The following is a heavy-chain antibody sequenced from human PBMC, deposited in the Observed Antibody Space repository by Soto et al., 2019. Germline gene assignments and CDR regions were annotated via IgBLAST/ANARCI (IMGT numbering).Heavy chain of an antibody. CDR3: ANYYGMDV. V-gene: IGHV3-30*18. J-gene: IGHJ6*02. CDR1: GFTFSSYG. CDR2: ISYDGSNK. Sequence: QVQLVESGGGVVQTGRSLRLSCAASGFTFSSYGMHWVRQAPGKGLEWVAVISYDGSNKYYADSVKGRFTISRDNSKNTLYLQMNSLRAEDTAVYYCANYYGMDVWGQGTTVTVSS.